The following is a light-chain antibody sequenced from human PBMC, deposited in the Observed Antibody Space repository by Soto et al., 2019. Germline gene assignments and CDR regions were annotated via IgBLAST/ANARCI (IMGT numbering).Light chain of an antibody. CDR1: SGSVSSGHY. V-gene: IGLV8-61*01. CDR3: VLYMGSGIWV. Sequence: QAVVTQEPPFSVSPGGTVTLTCGLSSGSVSSGHYPSWYQQTPGQPPRTLIYSTNTRSSGVPDRFSGSILGSKAALTITGAQADDESDYYCVLYMGSGIWVFGGGTKLTVL. J-gene: IGLJ3*02. CDR2: STN.